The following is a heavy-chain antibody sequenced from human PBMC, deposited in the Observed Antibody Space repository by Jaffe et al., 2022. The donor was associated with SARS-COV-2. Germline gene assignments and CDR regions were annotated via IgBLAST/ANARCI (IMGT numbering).Heavy chain of an antibody. D-gene: IGHD3-10*01. CDR1: GGSISSGSYY. J-gene: IGHJ6*02. V-gene: IGHV4-61*02. CDR3: ARELPTMVRGVMAYYGMDV. CDR2: IYTSGST. Sequence: QVQLQESGPGLVKPSQTLSLTCTVSGGSISSGSYYWSWIRQPAGKGLEWIGRIYTSGSTNYNPSLKSRVTISVDTSKNQFSLKLSSVTAADTAVYYCARELPTMVRGVMAYYGMDVWGQGTTVTVSS.